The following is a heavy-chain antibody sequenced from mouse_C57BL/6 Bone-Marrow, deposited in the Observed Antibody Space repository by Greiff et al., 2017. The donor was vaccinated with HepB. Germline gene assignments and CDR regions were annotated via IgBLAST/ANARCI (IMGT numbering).Heavy chain of an antibody. CDR1: GYTFTSYW. CDR3: ARSSYYYGSSYGMDY. CDR2: IDPSDSYT. V-gene: IGHV1-69*01. Sequence: VQLQQPGAELVMPGASVKLSCKASGYTFTSYWMHWVKQRPGQGLEWIGEIDPSDSYTNYNQKFKGKSTLTVDKSSSTAYMQLSSLTSEDSAVYYCARSSYYYGSSYGMDYWGQGTSVTVSS. D-gene: IGHD1-1*01. J-gene: IGHJ4*01.